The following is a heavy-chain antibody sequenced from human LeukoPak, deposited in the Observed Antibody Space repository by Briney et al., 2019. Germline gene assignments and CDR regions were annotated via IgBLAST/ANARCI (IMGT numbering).Heavy chain of an antibody. CDR1: SGSISSNNYF. J-gene: IGHJ4*02. D-gene: IGHD3-3*01. V-gene: IGHV4-39*02. CDR3: ARLTRASFGVAIGSLDY. CDR2: IFYSGTT. Sequence: SETLSLTCTVSSGSISSNNYFWGWIRQPPGKGLEWIGNIFYSGTTYYNPSLKSRVTISVDTSKNHSSLKLNSVTAADTAMYYCARLTRASFGVAIGSLDYWGQGTLVTVSS.